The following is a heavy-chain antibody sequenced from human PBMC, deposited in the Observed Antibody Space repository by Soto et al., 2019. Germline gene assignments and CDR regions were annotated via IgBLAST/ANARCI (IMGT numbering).Heavy chain of an antibody. CDR3: ARDPRNSSGSTP. CDR2: IIPILGIA. V-gene: IGHV1-69*08. J-gene: IGHJ5*02. D-gene: IGHD3-22*01. Sequence: QVQLVQSGAEVKKPGSSVKVSCKASGGTFSSDTISWVRQAPGQGLEWMGRIIPILGIANYAQKFQGRVTITADKSTSTAYMELSSLRSEDTAVYYCARDPRNSSGSTPWGQGTLVTVSS. CDR1: GGTFSSDT.